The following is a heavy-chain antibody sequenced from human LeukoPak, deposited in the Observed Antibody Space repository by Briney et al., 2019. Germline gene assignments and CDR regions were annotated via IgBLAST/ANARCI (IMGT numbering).Heavy chain of an antibody. J-gene: IGHJ2*01. V-gene: IGHV4-30-2*01. Sequence: SETLSLTCTVSGGSISSGGYYWSWIRQPPGKGLEWIGYIYHSGSTYYNPSLKSRATISVDRSKNQFSLKLSSVTAADTAVYYCARQGGDWPRHWYFDLWGRGTLVTVSS. D-gene: IGHD2-21*01. CDR1: GGSISSGGYY. CDR2: IYHSGST. CDR3: ARQGGDWPRHWYFDL.